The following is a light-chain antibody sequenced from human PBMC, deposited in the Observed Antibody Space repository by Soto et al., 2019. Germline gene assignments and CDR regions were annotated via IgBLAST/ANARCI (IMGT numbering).Light chain of an antibody. CDR3: QQRYSWPRT. CDR1: QSVISQ. CDR2: DTS. V-gene: IGKV3-11*01. Sequence: EIVLTQSPATLSLSPGEGATLSCRASQSVISQLSWYQHKPGQAPSLLIYDTSNRAPGIPARFSGSGSGTDFTLTISSLEPEDFAVYYCQQRYSWPRTFGQGTKVEIK. J-gene: IGKJ1*01.